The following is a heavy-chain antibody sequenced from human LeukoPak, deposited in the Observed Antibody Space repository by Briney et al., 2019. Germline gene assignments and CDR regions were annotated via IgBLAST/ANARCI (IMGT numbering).Heavy chain of an antibody. J-gene: IGHJ4*02. CDR1: GFTFNSYA. V-gene: IGHV3-23*01. Sequence: GGSLRLSCVASGFTFNSYAMYWVRQAPGKGLEWVSGVFGSGGSAHYADSVKGRFTISRDNSKNTVYLEMNSLRAEDTAIYFCGKTTTGYSSSQKPAWPVDYWGQGTLVTVSS. D-gene: IGHD6-13*01. CDR2: VFGSGGSA. CDR3: GKTTTGYSSSQKPAWPVDY.